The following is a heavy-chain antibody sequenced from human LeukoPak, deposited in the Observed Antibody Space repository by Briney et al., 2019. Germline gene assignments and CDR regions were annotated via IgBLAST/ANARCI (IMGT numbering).Heavy chain of an antibody. Sequence: GGSLRLSCAASGFTFSSYAMHWVRQAPGKGLEWVAVISYDGSNKYYAGSVKGRFTISRDNSKNTLYLQMNSLRAEDTAVYYCARDLAGARDYYYGMDVWGQGTTVTVSS. CDR1: GFTFSSYA. CDR3: ARDLAGARDYYYGMDV. V-gene: IGHV3-30-3*01. D-gene: IGHD3-10*01. CDR2: ISYDGSNK. J-gene: IGHJ6*02.